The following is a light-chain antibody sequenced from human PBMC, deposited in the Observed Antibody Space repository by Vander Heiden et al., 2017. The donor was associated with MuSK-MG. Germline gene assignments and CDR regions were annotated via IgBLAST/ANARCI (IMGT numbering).Light chain of an antibody. V-gene: IGKV1-5*03. CDR3: QQYYSSSVT. Sequence: DIQMTQSPSTLSASVGESVTITCRASQSISSWLAWYQQKPGKAPKLLIYKASTLQSGVPSRFSGSGSVTEFTLTISSLQPDDSATYYCQQYYSSSVTFGQGTKLEIK. CDR1: QSISSW. CDR2: KAS. J-gene: IGKJ2*01.